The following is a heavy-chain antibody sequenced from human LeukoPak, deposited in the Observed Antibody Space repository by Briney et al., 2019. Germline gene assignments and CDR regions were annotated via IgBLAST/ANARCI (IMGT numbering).Heavy chain of an antibody. V-gene: IGHV4-61*02. D-gene: IGHD3-3*02. CDR1: GGSISSGSYY. J-gene: IGHJ3*02. CDR3: ARGSIFGVVNAFDI. CDR2: IYTSGST. Sequence: PSQTLSLTCTVSGGSISSGSYYWSWIRQPAGKGLEWIGRIYTSGSTNYNPSLKSRVTISVDTSKNQFSLKLSSVTAADTAVYYCARGSIFGVVNAFDIWGQGTMVTVSS.